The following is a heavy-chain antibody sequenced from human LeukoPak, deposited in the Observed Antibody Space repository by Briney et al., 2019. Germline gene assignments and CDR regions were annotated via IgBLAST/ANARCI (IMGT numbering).Heavy chain of an antibody. CDR3: ARVVSGYSYGFFDY. CDR1: GFTFTTYS. Sequence: GGSLRLSCAASGFTFTTYSINWVRQAPGKGLQWVSSISGSGDYTSYAHSVKGRFTISRDNAKNSLCLQMNTLRSEDTAVYYCARVVSGYSYGFFDYWGQGTPVTVSS. CDR2: ISGSGDYT. D-gene: IGHD5-18*01. V-gene: IGHV3-21*01. J-gene: IGHJ4*02.